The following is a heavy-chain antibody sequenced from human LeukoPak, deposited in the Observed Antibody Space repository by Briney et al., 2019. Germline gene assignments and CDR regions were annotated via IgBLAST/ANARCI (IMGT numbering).Heavy chain of an antibody. Sequence: PGRSLRLSCAASGFTFSSYGMHWVRQAPGKGLEWVAVISYDGSNKYYADSVKGRFTISRDNSKNTLYLQMNSLRAEDTAVYYCAKGVHSSSWHPFDYWGQGTLVTVSS. D-gene: IGHD6-13*01. CDR2: ISYDGSNK. J-gene: IGHJ4*02. CDR1: GFTFSSYG. CDR3: AKGVHSSSWHPFDY. V-gene: IGHV3-30*18.